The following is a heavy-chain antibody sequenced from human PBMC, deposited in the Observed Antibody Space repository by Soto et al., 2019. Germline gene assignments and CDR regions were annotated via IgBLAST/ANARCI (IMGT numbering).Heavy chain of an antibody. CDR2: IYYSGST. CDR3: AKYRRTDAEGYTFDY. CDR1: GGSISGYY. V-gene: IGHV4-59*01. J-gene: IGHJ4*02. D-gene: IGHD2-15*01. Sequence: SETLSLTCTVSGGSISGYYWSWIRQPPGNGLEWIGYIYYSGSTNYNPSLKGRVTMSVDTSKNHFSLKLSSVTAADTAVYFCAKYRRTDAEGYTFDYWGQGALVTVS.